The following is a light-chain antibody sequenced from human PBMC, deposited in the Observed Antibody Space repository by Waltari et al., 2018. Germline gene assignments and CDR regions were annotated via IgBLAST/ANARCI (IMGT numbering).Light chain of an antibody. CDR1: QNIGTD. CDR2: YAS. Sequence: ELVLTQSPDFQSATPNEKVTITCRASQNIGTDLHWYQQKPYQSPNLLIRYASRSFSGVPSRFSGSGSGTTFTLTISSLQAEDAATYYCQQSGSLPFTFGPGTKVDIK. J-gene: IGKJ3*01. V-gene: IGKV6-21*01. CDR3: QQSGSLPFT.